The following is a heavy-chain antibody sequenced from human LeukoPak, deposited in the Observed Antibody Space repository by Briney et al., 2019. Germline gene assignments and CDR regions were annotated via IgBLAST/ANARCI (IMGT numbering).Heavy chain of an antibody. CDR3: ARERLGYYDRSGLDY. CDR2: IYYSGST. J-gene: IGHJ4*02. Sequence: SETLSLTRTVSGGSISSYYWSWIRQPPGKGLEWIGYIYYSGSTNYNPSLKSRVTISVDTSKNQFSLKLSSVTAADTAVYYCARERLGYYDRSGLDYWGQGTLVTVSS. D-gene: IGHD3-22*01. V-gene: IGHV4-59*01. CDR1: GGSISSYY.